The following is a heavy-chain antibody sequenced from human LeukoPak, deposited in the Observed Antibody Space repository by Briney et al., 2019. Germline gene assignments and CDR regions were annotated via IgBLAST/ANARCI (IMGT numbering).Heavy chain of an antibody. CDR3: ARGDGVYVY. V-gene: IGHV3-53*01. CDR2: IYFGGTT. CDR1: GFTVSSNY. Sequence: QSGGSLRLSCAASGFTVSSNYMTWVRQAPGQGLEWVSAIYFGGTTYYADSVKGRFTISRDNSKDTVYLQMNSLRVEDTAVYYCARGDGVYVYWGQGTLVTVSA. D-gene: IGHD5/OR15-5a*01. J-gene: IGHJ4*02.